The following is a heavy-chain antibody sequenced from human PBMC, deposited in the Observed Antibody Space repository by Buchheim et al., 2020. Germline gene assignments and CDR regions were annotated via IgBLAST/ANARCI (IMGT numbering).Heavy chain of an antibody. CDR3: ARHVGGSYFNPLSLHFDY. D-gene: IGHD1-26*01. Sequence: QLQLQESGPGLVKPSETLSLTCTVSGGSISSSSYYWGWIRQPPGKGLEWIGSIYYSGSTYYNPSLKSRVTISVDTSKNQFSLKLSSVTAADTAVYYCARHVGGSYFNPLSLHFDYWGQGTL. CDR2: IYYSGST. J-gene: IGHJ4*02. CDR1: GGSISSSSYY. V-gene: IGHV4-39*01.